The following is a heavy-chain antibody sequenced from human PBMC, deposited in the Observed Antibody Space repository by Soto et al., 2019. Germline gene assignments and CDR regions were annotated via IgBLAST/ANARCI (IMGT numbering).Heavy chain of an antibody. V-gene: IGHV2-70*01. CDR2: IVWDDDK. D-gene: IGHD2-2*01. CDR1: GFSLSTSGMC. Sequence: SGPTLVNPTQTLTLTCTFSGFSLSTSGMCVSWIRQSPGKALELLALIVWDDDKYFSTSLKTRLTISKDTSKNQVVLTMTNMDPVDTATYYCARTVLAAADPYFYYGMDVWGQGTTVTVSS. J-gene: IGHJ6*02. CDR3: ARTVLAAADPYFYYGMDV.